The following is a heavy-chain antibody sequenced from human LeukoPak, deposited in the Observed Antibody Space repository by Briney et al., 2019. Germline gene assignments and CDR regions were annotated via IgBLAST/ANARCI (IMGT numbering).Heavy chain of an antibody. J-gene: IGHJ4*02. CDR3: VTDLVIKGYFDY. CDR1: GFTFSSYS. V-gene: IGHV3-15*01. Sequence: GALRLSCAASGFTFSSYSMNWVRQVPGKGLEWVGRIRRKTDGEATDHAAPVKGRFTISRDDSKNTLYLQMNSLKTEDTAVYYCVTDLVIKGYFDYWGQGALVTVSS. CDR2: IRRKTDGEAT. D-gene: IGHD2-21*01.